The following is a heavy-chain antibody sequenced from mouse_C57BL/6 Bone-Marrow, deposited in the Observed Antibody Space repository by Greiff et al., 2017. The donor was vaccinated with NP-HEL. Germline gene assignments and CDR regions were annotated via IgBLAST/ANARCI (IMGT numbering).Heavy chain of an antibody. CDR3: ARDSSTTTRFAY. V-gene: IGHV5-4*01. CDR2: ISDGGSYN. CDR1: GFTFSSYA. J-gene: IGHJ3*01. Sequence: EVQGVESGGGLVKPGGSLKLSCAASGFTFSSYAMSWVRQTPEKRLEWVATISDGGSYNYYPDDVKGRFTISRDTAKHNLYLQMNDLKSEETAMYNCARDSSTTTRFAYWGQGTLVTVSA. D-gene: IGHD1-1*01.